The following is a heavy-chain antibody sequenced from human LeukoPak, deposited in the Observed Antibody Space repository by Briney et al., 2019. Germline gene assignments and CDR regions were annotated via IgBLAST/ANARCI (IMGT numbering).Heavy chain of an antibody. CDR1: GGTFSSYA. Sequence: SVKVSCKASGGTFSSYAISWVRQAPGQGLEWMGGIIPIFGTANYAQKFQGRVTISADESTSTAYMELSSLRSEDTAVYYCARGWYCYDSSGFYYALRYWGQGTLVTVSS. V-gene: IGHV1-69*13. J-gene: IGHJ4*02. CDR3: ARGWYCYDSSGFYYALRY. D-gene: IGHD3-22*01. CDR2: IIPIFGTA.